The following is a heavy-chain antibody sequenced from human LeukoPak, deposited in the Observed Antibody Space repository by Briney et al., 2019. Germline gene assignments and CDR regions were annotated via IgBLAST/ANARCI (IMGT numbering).Heavy chain of an antibody. CDR1: GYSFTSYW. D-gene: IGHD3-22*01. CDR2: IYPGDSDT. CDR3: ARLDSSGYYSCDY. Sequence: GESLKISCEGSGYSFTSYWIAWVRQMPGKGLVWMGIIYPGDSDTRYSPSFQGQVTISADKSITTAYLQWSSLEASDTAMYYCARLDSSGYYSCDYWGQGTLVTVSS. J-gene: IGHJ4*02. V-gene: IGHV5-51*01.